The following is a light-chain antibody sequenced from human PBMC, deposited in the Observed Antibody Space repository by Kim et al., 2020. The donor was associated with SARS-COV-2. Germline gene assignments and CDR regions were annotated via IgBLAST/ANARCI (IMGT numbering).Light chain of an antibody. Sequence: SSELTQDPAVSVALGQTVRITCQGDSLRSYYASWYQQKPGQAPVLVIYGKNNRPSGIPERFSGSSSGNTASLTITGALAEDEADYYCNSRDSSGNHLVFG. CDR3: NSRDSSGNHLV. CDR1: SLRSYY. V-gene: IGLV3-19*01. CDR2: GKN. J-gene: IGLJ2*01.